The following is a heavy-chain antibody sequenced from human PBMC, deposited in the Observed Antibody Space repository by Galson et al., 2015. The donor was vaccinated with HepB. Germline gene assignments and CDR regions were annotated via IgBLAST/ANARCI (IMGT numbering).Heavy chain of an antibody. CDR1: GFSFNTYS. CDR3: ARGEIRGDFDY. J-gene: IGHJ4*02. Sequence: SLRLSCAASGFSFNTYSMNWVRQAPGKGLEWISYMSDSSYTIYYADSVKGRFTISRDNGKNSLYLQLNSLRVEDTAVYYCARGEIRGDFDYWGQGTLVTVPA. V-gene: IGHV3-48*04. CDR2: MSDSSYTI.